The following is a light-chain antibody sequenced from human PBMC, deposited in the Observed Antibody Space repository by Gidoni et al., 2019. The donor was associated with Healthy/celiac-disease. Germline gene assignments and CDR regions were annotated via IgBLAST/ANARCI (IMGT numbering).Light chain of an antibody. J-gene: IGLJ2*01. CDR1: NIGSKS. CDR3: QVWDSSSDHSVV. CDR2: DDS. V-gene: IGLV3-21*02. Sequence: SYVLTQPPSVSVAPGQTARITCGGNNIGSKSVHWYQQKPGQAPVLVVYDDSDRPSWIPERFSGSNSGNTATLTISRVEAGDEADYYCQVWDSSSDHSVVFGGGTKLTVL.